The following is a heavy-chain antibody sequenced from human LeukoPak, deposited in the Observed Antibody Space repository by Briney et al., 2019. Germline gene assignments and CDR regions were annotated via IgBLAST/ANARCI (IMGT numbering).Heavy chain of an antibody. V-gene: IGHV1-69*13. D-gene: IGHD4-17*01. Sequence: GASVKVSCKASGGTFSNYAISWVRQAPGQGLEWMGGIIPIFGTANYAQKFQGRVTITADESTSTAYMELSSLRSEDTAVYYCARDFDYGDYVSFDYWGQGTLVTVSS. CDR1: GGTFSNYA. J-gene: IGHJ4*02. CDR3: ARDFDYGDYVSFDY. CDR2: IIPIFGTA.